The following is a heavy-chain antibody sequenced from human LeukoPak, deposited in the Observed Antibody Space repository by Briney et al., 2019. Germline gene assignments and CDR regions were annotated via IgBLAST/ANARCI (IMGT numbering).Heavy chain of an antibody. CDR3: ARMIARDWFDP. D-gene: IGHD3-22*01. J-gene: IGHJ5*02. CDR2: ITSDGSST. Sequence: PGGSLRLSCAASGXTFSTYWMHWVRQAPGKGLMWVSRITSDGSSTSYADSVKGRFTISRDNAKNTLYLQMNSLRAEDTAVYYCARMIARDWFDPWGQGTLVTVSS. V-gene: IGHV3-74*01. CDR1: GXTFSTYW.